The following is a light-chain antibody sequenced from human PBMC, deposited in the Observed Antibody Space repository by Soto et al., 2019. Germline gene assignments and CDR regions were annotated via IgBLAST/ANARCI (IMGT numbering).Light chain of an antibody. Sequence: EIVLTQSPGTLSLSPGERATLSCRASKSVSSSYLAWYQQKPGQAPRLLIYGASSRATGIPYRFSGSGSGTDFTLTISRLEPEDFAVYYCHQYGSSRMYTFGQGTKLEIK. CDR1: KSVSSSY. CDR3: HQYGSSRMYT. CDR2: GAS. V-gene: IGKV3-20*01. J-gene: IGKJ2*01.